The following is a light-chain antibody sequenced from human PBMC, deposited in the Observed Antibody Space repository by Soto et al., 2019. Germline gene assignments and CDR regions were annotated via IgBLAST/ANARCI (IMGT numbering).Light chain of an antibody. J-gene: IGKJ4*01. CDR1: QSISAY. V-gene: IGKV1-39*01. Sequence: DIQLTQSPSFLSASVGDRVTITCRASQSISAYLNWYQQKPGKAPKLLIYAASSLQSGVPSRFSGSGFGTEFTLTISSLQPDDLGTYYCQQYNTFLTFGGGTKVDIK. CDR2: AAS. CDR3: QQYNTFLT.